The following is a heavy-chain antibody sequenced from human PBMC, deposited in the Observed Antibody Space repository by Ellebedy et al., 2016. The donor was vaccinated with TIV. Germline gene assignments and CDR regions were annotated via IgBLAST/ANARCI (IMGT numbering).Heavy chain of an antibody. CDR1: GFTFSSYS. D-gene: IGHD6-13*01. CDR2: ISSSSSYI. V-gene: IGHV3-21*01. J-gene: IGHJ4*02. CDR3: ARIPYSSSWLDY. Sequence: GGSLRLXXAASGFTFSSYSMNWVRQAPGKGLEWVSSISSSSSYIYYADSVEGRFTISRDNAKNSLYLQMNSLRAEDTAVYYCARIPYSSSWLDYWGQGTLVTVSS.